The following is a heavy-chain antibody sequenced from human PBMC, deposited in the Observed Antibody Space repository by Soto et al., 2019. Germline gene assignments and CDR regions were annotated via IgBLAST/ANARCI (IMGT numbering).Heavy chain of an antibody. CDR1: GYTFTSYY. D-gene: IGHD2-8*01. CDR3: ATLGYCTNGVCPDPYYFHY. CDR2: INPSGGST. V-gene: IGHV1-46*03. Sequence: ASVKVSCKASGYTFTSYYMHCVRQAPGQGLEWMGIINPSGGSTSYAQKFQGRVTMTRDTSTSTVYMELSSLRSEDTAVYYCATLGYCTNGVCPDPYYFHYWGQGTLVTVS. J-gene: IGHJ4*02.